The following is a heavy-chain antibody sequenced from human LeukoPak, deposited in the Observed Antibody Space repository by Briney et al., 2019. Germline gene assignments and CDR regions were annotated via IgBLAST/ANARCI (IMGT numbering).Heavy chain of an antibody. Sequence: SETLSLTCAVYGGSFSGYYWSWIRQPPGKGLEWIGEINHSGSTNYNPSLKSRVTISVDTSKNQFSLKLSSVTAADTAVYYCARLAQYYYGSGTPWGWFDPWGQGTLVTVSS. V-gene: IGHV4-34*01. J-gene: IGHJ5*02. CDR3: ARLAQYYYGSGTPWGWFDP. CDR2: INHSGST. D-gene: IGHD3-10*01. CDR1: GGSFSGYY.